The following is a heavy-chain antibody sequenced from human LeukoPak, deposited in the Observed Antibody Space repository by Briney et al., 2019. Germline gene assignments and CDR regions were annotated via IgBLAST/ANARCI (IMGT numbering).Heavy chain of an antibody. CDR1: GGTFSSYA. CDR2: IIPIFGTA. J-gene: IGHJ6*03. CDR3: AVEYSSSSDYYYYMDV. D-gene: IGHD6-6*01. Sequence: GASVKVSCKASGGTFSSYAISWVRQAPGQGLEWMGGIIPIFGTANYAQKFQGRVTITADESTSTAYMELSSLRSEDTAVYYCAVEYSSSSDYYYYMDVWGKGTTVTVSS. V-gene: IGHV1-69*13.